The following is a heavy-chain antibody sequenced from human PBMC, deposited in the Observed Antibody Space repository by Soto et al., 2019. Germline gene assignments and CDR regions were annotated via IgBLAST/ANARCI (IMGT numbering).Heavy chain of an antibody. CDR2: ISFDGNII. Sequence: VGSLRLSCAAPEFSFSSYAMHWIRQAPGKGLEWVAVISFDGNIIQYADSVKGRFIISRDNSKNTLFLQMNSLTGEDTAVYYCARTFDTITYYFDYWGQGTLVTVSS. J-gene: IGHJ4*02. D-gene: IGHD3-9*01. CDR3: ARTFDTITYYFDY. CDR1: EFSFSSYA. V-gene: IGHV3-30-3*01.